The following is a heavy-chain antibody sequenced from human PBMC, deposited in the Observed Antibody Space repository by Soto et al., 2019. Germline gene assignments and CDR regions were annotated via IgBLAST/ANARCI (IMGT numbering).Heavy chain of an antibody. CDR3: ASNSGWYGSGVGY. V-gene: IGHV3-66*01. CDR2: IYSGGST. CDR1: GFTVSSNY. J-gene: IGHJ4*02. D-gene: IGHD6-19*01. Sequence: GGSLRLSCAASGFTVSSNYMSWVRQAPGKGLEWVSVIYSGGSTYYADSVKGRFTISRDNSKNTLYLQMNSLRAEDTAVYYCASNSGWYGSGVGYWGQGTLVTVSS.